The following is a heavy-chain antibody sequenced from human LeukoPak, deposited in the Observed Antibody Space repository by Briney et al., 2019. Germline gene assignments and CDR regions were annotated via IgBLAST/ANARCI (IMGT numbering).Heavy chain of an antibody. CDR3: ARAHFRCSSTRCYSPSYYYMDV. D-gene: IGHD2-2*02. V-gene: IGHV3-9*01. Sequence: AGGSLRLSCAASGFTFDDYAMHWVRQAPGKGLEWVSGISWNSGSIGYADSVKGRFTISRDNAKNSLYLQMNSLRAEDPAVYYCARAHFRCSSTRCYSPSYYYMDVWGKGTTVTVSS. CDR2: ISWNSGSI. J-gene: IGHJ6*03. CDR1: GFTFDDYA.